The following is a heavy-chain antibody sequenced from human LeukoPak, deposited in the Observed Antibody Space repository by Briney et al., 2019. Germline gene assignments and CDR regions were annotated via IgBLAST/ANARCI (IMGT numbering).Heavy chain of an antibody. Sequence: SETLSLTCAVYGRSLSGYYWSWIRQPPGKGLEWIGEINHSGSTNYNPSLKSRVTISVDTSKNQFSLKLSSVTAADTAVYYCARGGFDPWGQGTLVTVSS. CDR2: INHSGST. J-gene: IGHJ5*02. CDR3: ARGGFDP. V-gene: IGHV4-34*01. CDR1: GRSLSGYY.